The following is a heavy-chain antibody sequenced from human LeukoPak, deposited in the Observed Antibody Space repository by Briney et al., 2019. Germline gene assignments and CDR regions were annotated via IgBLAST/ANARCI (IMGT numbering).Heavy chain of an antibody. V-gene: IGHV3-23*01. D-gene: IGHD5-18*01. Sequence: GGSLRLSCAASGFTFSSYAMSWVRQAPGKGLEWVSAICGSGGSTYYADSVKGRFTISRGNSKNTLYLQMNSLRAEDTAVYYCAIHGYSYGYFDYWGQGTLVTVSS. J-gene: IGHJ4*02. CDR2: ICGSGGST. CDR3: AIHGYSYGYFDY. CDR1: GFTFSSYA.